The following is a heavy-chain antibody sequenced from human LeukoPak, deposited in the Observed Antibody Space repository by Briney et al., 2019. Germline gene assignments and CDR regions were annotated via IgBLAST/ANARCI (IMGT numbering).Heavy chain of an antibody. CDR2: INYSGST. CDR1: GXSVSSTTDY. J-gene: IGHJ4*02. Sequence: PSETLSLTWTVSGXSVSSTTDYWSWIRQPPGKGLEWIASINYSGSTYYNPSLKSRVTISVDTSENQFSLKLSSVTAADTAVYYCARYVVYGSGKYYFDYWGQGTLVTVSS. V-gene: IGHV4-39*01. D-gene: IGHD3-10*01. CDR3: ARYVVYGSGKYYFDY.